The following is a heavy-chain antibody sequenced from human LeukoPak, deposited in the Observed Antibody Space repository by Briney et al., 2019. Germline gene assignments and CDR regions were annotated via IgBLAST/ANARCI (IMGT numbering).Heavy chain of an antibody. CDR1: GFTFDDYA. CDR3: AKALAAAGLDY. Sequence: PGRSLRLSCAASGFTFDDYAMHWVRQAPGKGLEWVSGISWNSGSIGYADSVKDRFTISRDNAKNSLYLQMNSLRAEDTALYYCAKALAAAGLDYWGQGTLVTVSS. D-gene: IGHD6-13*01. V-gene: IGHV3-9*01. CDR2: ISWNSGSI. J-gene: IGHJ4*02.